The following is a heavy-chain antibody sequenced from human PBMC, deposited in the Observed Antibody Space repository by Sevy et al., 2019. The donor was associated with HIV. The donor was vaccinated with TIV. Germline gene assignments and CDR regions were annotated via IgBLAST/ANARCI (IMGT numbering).Heavy chain of an antibody. J-gene: IGHJ4*02. Sequence: ASVKVSCKVPGYTLSEVSMHWVRQAPGKGLEWMGGFVPEDGEIVNAQNFQGRVTVAEDTLTDTAYLEVTNLRSEDTATYFCVIGDTPRLTGSGTRLKDQSLNYFYFWGQGTLVTVSS. CDR3: VIGDTPRLTGSGTRLKDQSLNYFYF. V-gene: IGHV1-24*01. D-gene: IGHD2-2*01. CDR2: FVPEDGEI. CDR1: GYTLSEVS.